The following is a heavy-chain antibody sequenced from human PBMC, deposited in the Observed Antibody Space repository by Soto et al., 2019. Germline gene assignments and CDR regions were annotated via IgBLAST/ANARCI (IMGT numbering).Heavy chain of an antibody. J-gene: IGHJ3*02. CDR1: GYTFTSYG. Sequence: GASVKVSCKASGYTFTSYGISWVRQAPVQGLEWMGWISAYNGNTNYAQKLQGRVTMTTDTSTSTAYMELRSLRSDDTAVYYCARVGTLVGATDYCDAFDIWGQGTMVTVSS. V-gene: IGHV1-18*04. CDR2: ISAYNGNT. CDR3: ARVGTLVGATDYCDAFDI. D-gene: IGHD1-26*01.